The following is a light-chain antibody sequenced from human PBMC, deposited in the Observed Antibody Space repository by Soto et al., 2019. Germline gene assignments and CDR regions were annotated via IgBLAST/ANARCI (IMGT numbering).Light chain of an antibody. J-gene: IGKJ5*01. CDR3: QQYNSYPIT. Sequence: DIPMTQSPSTLSASVGDRVTITCRASQSITSWLAWYQQKQGKAPNLLIYDASSLESGVPSRFSGSGSGTEFTLTISSLQPDDFATYYCQQYNSYPITFGQGTRLEIK. CDR1: QSITSW. CDR2: DAS. V-gene: IGKV1-5*01.